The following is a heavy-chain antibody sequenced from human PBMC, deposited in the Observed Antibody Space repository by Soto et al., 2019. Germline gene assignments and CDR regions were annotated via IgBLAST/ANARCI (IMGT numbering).Heavy chain of an antibody. CDR2: IIPIFGTV. CDR3: ARGNHRWLQLWYFDL. V-gene: IGHV1-69*12. Sequence: QVQLVQSGAEVKKPGSSVKVSCKASGGTFSNYPISWVRQAPGQGLEWMGGIIPIFGTVNYAQKFQGRVTITEDESTSTAYMELSSLRSEDTAVYYCARGNHRWLQLWYFDLWGRGTLVTGSS. CDR1: GGTFSNYP. D-gene: IGHD5-12*01. J-gene: IGHJ2*01.